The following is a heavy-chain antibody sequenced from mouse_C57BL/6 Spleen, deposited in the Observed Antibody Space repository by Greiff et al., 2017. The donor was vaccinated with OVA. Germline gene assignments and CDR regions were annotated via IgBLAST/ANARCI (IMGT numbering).Heavy chain of an antibody. D-gene: IGHD1-1*01. V-gene: IGHV1-80*01. CDR3: ARDGDKDYGSSPYYAMDY. Sequence: VQLQQSGAELVKPGASVKISCKASGYAFSSYWMNWVKQRPGKGLEWIGQIYPGDGDTNYNGKFKGKATLTADKSSSTAYMQLSSLTSEDSADYFCARDGDKDYGSSPYYAMDYWGQGTSVTVSS. CDR1: GYAFSSYW. CDR2: IYPGDGDT. J-gene: IGHJ4*01.